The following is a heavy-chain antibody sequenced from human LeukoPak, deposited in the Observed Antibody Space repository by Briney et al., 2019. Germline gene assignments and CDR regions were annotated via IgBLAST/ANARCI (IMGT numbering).Heavy chain of an antibody. J-gene: IGHJ4*02. D-gene: IGHD3-9*01. V-gene: IGHV3-21*05. CDR1: GFTFSSHW. CDR3: ARQGGDILTGYLDY. Sequence: GGSLRLSCAASGFTFSSHWMSWVRQAPGKGLEWVSYISSSGTYINSADSVKGRFTISRDYPKNSLYLQMSSLRAEDTAVYYCARQGGDILTGYLDYWGQGTLVTVSS. CDR2: ISSSGTYI.